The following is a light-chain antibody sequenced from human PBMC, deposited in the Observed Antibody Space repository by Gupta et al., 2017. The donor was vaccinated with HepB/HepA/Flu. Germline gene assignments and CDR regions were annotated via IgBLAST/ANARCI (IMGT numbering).Light chain of an antibody. CDR1: SSNIGSNT. CDR2: SNN. Sequence: QSVLTQPPSASGTPGQRVTIPCSGSSSNIGSNTVNWYQQLPGTAPKLLIYSNNQRPSGVPDRFSGSKSGTSASLAISGLQSEDEADYYCAAWDDSLNGPVFGGGTKPTVL. J-gene: IGLJ3*02. V-gene: IGLV1-44*01. CDR3: AAWDDSLNGPV.